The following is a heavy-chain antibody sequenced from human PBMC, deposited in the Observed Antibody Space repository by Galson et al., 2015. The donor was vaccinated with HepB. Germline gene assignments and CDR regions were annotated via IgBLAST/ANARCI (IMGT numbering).Heavy chain of an antibody. J-gene: IGHJ1*01. V-gene: IGHV1-69*13. CDR1: GGTFSSYA. Sequence: SVKVSCKASGGTFSSYAISWVRQAPGQGLEWMGGIIPIFGTANYAQKFQGRVTITADESTSTAYMELSSLRSEDTAVYYCAREWEPTTGEYFQHWGQGTLVTVSS. CDR2: IIPIFGTA. D-gene: IGHD1-26*01. CDR3: AREWEPTTGEYFQH.